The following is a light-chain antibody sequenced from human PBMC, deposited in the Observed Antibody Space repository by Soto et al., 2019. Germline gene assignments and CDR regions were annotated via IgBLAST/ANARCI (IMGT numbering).Light chain of an antibody. CDR2: GAS. CDR1: QSVDSN. CDR3: QQYGSSGT. J-gene: IGKJ1*01. V-gene: IGKV3-20*01. Sequence: EIVMTQSPATLSVSPGERATLSCRASQSVDSNLAWYQQKPGQAPRLLIYGASSRATGIPDRFSGSGSGTDFTLTISRLEPEDFAVYYCQQYGSSGTFGQGTKAEIK.